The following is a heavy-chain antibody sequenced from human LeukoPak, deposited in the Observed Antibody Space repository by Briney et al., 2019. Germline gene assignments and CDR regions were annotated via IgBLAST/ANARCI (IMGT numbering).Heavy chain of an antibody. CDR1: GLIFRAYG. CDR2: ISYDGSNK. V-gene: IGHV3-30*19. J-gene: IGHJ4*02. D-gene: IGHD3-22*01. CDR3: AREVYDSSGYYPRFDY. Sequence: GGSLRLSCVVSGLIFRAYGMHWVRQAPGKGLEWVAVISYDGSNKYYADSVKGRFTISRDNSKNTLYLQMNSLRAEDTAVYYCAREVYDSSGYYPRFDYWGQGTLVTVSS.